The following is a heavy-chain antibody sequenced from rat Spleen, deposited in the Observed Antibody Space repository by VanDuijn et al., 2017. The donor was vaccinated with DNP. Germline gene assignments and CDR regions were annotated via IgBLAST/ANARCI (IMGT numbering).Heavy chain of an antibody. CDR1: GFIFNGFN. Sequence: EVQVVESGGGLVRPGMSMKLSCNASGFIFNGFNMVWVRQTPTKGLEWVASISPGGGDTYYRDSVKGRFTVSRDNARSTLFLQMDSLRSEDTATYYCARQTPEFGFNPDWYLDFWGQGIVVTVSS. V-gene: IGHV5-25*01. CDR2: ISPGGGDT. D-gene: IGHD1-3*01. J-gene: IGHJ1*01. CDR3: ARQTPEFGFNPDWYLDF.